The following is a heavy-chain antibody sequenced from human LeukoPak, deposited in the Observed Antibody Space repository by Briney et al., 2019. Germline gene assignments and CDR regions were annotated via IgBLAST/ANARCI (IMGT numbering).Heavy chain of an antibody. J-gene: IGHJ4*02. CDR1: GGSISSSSYY. Sequence: SETLSLTCTDSGGSISSSSYYWGWIRQPPGKGLEWIGSIYYSGSTYYNPSLKSRVTISVDTSKNQFFLKLSSVTAADTAVYYCARHRYYDSNYFDYWGQGTLVTVSS. CDR3: ARHRYYDSNYFDY. CDR2: IYYSGST. V-gene: IGHV4-39*01. D-gene: IGHD3-22*01.